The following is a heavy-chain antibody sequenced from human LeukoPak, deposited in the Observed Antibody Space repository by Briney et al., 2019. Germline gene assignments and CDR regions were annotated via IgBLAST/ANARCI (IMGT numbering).Heavy chain of an antibody. CDR3: GRIAINANKGMDV. D-gene: IGHD1/OR15-1a*01. CDR2: SRNKASSYTT. CDR1: GFKFSDHY. Sequence: GGSLRLSCAASGFKFSDHYIDWVRQAPGKGLEWVGRSRNKASSYTTEYAASVEGRFTISRDVSESSLYLQMNSLRTEDTAVYYCGRIAINANKGMDVWGQGTTVTAS. J-gene: IGHJ6*02. V-gene: IGHV3-72*01.